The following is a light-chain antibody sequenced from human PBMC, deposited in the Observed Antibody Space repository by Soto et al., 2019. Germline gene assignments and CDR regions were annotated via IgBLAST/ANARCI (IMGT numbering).Light chain of an antibody. Sequence: EIVLTQSPGTLSLSSGERATLSCRASQSVSSSYLAWYQQKPGQAPRLLVYATSSRATGILDRFSGSGSGTDFTLTISRLEPEDFAVYYCQQYGSSSFTFGQGTKLEIK. CDR1: QSVSSSY. V-gene: IGKV3-20*01. CDR2: ATS. CDR3: QQYGSSSFT. J-gene: IGKJ2*01.